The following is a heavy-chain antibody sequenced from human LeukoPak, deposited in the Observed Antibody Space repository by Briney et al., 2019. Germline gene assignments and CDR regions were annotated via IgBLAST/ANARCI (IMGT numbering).Heavy chain of an antibody. CDR2: INHSGST. J-gene: IGHJ5*02. D-gene: IGHD6-13*01. V-gene: IGHV4-34*01. CDR3: ARGVSSSWYWGYNWFDP. Sequence: SETLSLTCAVYGGSFSGYYWSWIRQPPGKGLEWIGEINHSGSTNYNPSLKSRITISVDTSKNQFSLKLSSVTAADTAVYYCARGVSSSWYWGYNWFDPWGQGTLVTVSS. CDR1: GGSFSGYY.